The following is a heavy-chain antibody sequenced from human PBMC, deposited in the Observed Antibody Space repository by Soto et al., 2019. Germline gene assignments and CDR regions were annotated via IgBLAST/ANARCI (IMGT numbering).Heavy chain of an antibody. CDR3: ARARGAIFGVVIRNWFDP. CDR2: IFHNGST. CDR1: GGSITSSNW. J-gene: IGHJ5*02. V-gene: IGHV4-4*02. Sequence: SETLSLTCAVSGGSITSSNWWSWVRQSPRKGLEWVGEIFHNGSTNYNPSLKSRVTMSVDRSKNQFSLEPRSVTAADTAVYYCARARGAIFGVVIRNWFDPWGQGTLVTVSS. D-gene: IGHD3-3*01.